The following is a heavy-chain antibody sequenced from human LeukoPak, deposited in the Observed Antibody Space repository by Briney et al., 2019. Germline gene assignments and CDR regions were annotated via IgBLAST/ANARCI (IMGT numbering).Heavy chain of an antibody. CDR2: IKQDGSEK. V-gene: IGHV3-7*01. Sequence: ETLSLTCAVYGGSFSGYYWSWVRQAPGKGLEWVANIKQDGSEKYYVDSVKGRFTISRDNAKNSLYLQMNSLRAEDTAVYYCASTGYSSSWDFDYWGQGTLVTVSS. CDR1: GGSFSGYY. CDR3: ASTGYSSSWDFDY. D-gene: IGHD6-13*01. J-gene: IGHJ4*02.